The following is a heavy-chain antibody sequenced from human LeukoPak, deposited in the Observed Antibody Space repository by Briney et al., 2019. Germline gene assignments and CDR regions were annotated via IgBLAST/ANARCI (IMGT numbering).Heavy chain of an antibody. J-gene: IGHJ4*02. Sequence: PGRSLRLSCAASGFTFSSYGMHWVRQAPGNGLEWVAVISYDGSNKYYADSVKGRFTISRDNSKNTLYLQMNSLRAEDTAVYYCAKVRGPHSSGYYAFDYWGQGTLVTVSS. D-gene: IGHD3-22*01. CDR2: ISYDGSNK. CDR3: AKVRGPHSSGYYAFDY. CDR1: GFTFSSYG. V-gene: IGHV3-30*18.